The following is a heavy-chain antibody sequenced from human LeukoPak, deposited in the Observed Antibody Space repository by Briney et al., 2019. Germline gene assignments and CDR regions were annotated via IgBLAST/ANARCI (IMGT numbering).Heavy chain of an antibody. D-gene: IGHD3-16*02. V-gene: IGHV3-43*01. Sequence: GGSLRLSCAASGFTFDDYTMHWVRQAPGKGLEWVSLISWDGGSTYYADSVKGRFTISRDNSKNSLYLQMNSLRTEDTALYYCAKDTGGRLRLGELSPYFDYWGQGTLVTVSS. CDR1: GFTFDDYT. J-gene: IGHJ4*02. CDR2: ISWDGGST. CDR3: AKDTGGRLRLGELSPYFDY.